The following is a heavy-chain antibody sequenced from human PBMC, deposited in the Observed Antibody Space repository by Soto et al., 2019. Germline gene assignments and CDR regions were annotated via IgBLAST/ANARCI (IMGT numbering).Heavy chain of an antibody. D-gene: IGHD1-7*01. CDR2: ISAYNGNT. J-gene: IGHJ5*02. V-gene: IGHV1-18*01. CDR1: GYTFTSYG. Sequence: ASVKVSCKASGYTFTSYGISWMRQAPGQGLEWIGWISAYNGNTNYAPKLQGRVTMTTDTSTSTSYMELRSLRSDDTAVYYCARMSCVSSDCQYRNYFDPWGQGTLVTVSS. CDR3: ARMSCVSSDCQYRNYFDP.